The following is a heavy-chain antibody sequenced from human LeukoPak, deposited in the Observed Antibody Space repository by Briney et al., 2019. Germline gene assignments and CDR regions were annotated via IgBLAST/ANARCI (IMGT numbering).Heavy chain of an antibody. CDR3: VREVKGYGSSWYQNWFDP. D-gene: IGHD6-13*01. CDR1: GGSISSGGYY. Sequence: SQTLSLTCTVSGGSISSGGYYWSWIRQPPGKGLEWTGYIYYSGSTYYNPSLKSRVTTSIDTSKNQFSLKMSSVTAADTAVYYCVREVKGYGSSWYQNWFDPWGQGTLVTVSS. CDR2: IYYSGST. J-gene: IGHJ5*02. V-gene: IGHV4-30-4*01.